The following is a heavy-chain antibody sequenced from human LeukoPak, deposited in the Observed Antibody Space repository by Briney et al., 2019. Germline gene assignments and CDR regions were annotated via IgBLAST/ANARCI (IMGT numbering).Heavy chain of an antibody. CDR2: IYYSGST. D-gene: IGHD2-2*01. V-gene: IGHV4-59*11. CDR3: ARDPPGTSFFDY. J-gene: IGHJ4*02. CDR1: GGSISGHY. Sequence: PSETLSLTCTVSGGSISGHYWSWIRQPPGKGLEWIGYIYYSGSTDYNPSLKSRVSMSVHTSKNQLSLRLSSVTAADTAVYYCARDPPGTSFFDYWGQGTLVTVSS.